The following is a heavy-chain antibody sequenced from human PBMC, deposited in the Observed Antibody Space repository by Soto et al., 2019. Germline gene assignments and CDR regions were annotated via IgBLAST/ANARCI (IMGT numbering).Heavy chain of an antibody. Sequence: AGGSLRLSCAASGFTFSSYGMHWVRQAPGKGLEWVAVIWYDGSNKYYADSVKGRFTISRDNSKNTLYLQMNSLRAEDTAVYYRARDRFGYCSGGSCYFPPSYYYYYGMDVWGQGTTVTVSS. D-gene: IGHD2-15*01. J-gene: IGHJ6*02. CDR1: GFTFSSYG. V-gene: IGHV3-33*01. CDR2: IWYDGSNK. CDR3: ARDRFGYCSGGSCYFPPSYYYYYGMDV.